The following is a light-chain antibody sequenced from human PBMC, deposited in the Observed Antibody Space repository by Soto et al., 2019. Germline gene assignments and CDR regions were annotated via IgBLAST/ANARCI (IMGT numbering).Light chain of an antibody. Sequence: SYELTQPLSVSVALGQTARITCGGNNIGSKNVHWYQQKPGQAPVLVIYRDSNRPSGFPERFSGSNSGNTATLTISRAQAGDEADYYCQVWDSSTSVVFGGGTQLTVL. CDR2: RDS. CDR1: NIGSKN. V-gene: IGLV3-9*01. J-gene: IGLJ2*01. CDR3: QVWDSSTSVV.